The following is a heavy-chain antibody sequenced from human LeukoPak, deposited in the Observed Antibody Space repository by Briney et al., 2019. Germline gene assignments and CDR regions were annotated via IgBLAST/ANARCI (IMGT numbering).Heavy chain of an antibody. CDR1: GFTFSDYY. CDR2: ISSSGSTI. D-gene: IGHD3-22*01. J-gene: IGHJ6*03. V-gene: IGHV3-11*04. CDR3: ARTPYDSSGYYASDYMDV. Sequence: GGSLRLSCAASGFTFSDYYMSWIRQAPGKGLEWVSYISSSGSTIYYADSVKGRLTISRDNAKNSLYLQMNSLRAEDTAVYYCARTPYDSSGYYASDYMDVWGKGTTVTVSS.